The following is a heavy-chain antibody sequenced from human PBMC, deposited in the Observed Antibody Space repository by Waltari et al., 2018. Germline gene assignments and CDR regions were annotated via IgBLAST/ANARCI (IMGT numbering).Heavy chain of an antibody. Sequence: QLQLQESGPGLVKPSETLSLTCTVSGGSISSRNYYWGWIRQPPGKGLEWIWTIHSSGSTKYNPSLKSRVTISVDTSKNQFALNLRSVTAADTAIYYCARQYDFYDSSGYLDYWGQGILGTVSS. CDR3: ARQYDFYDSSGYLDY. D-gene: IGHD3-22*01. CDR1: GGSISSRNYY. CDR2: IHSSGST. J-gene: IGHJ4*02. V-gene: IGHV4-39*07.